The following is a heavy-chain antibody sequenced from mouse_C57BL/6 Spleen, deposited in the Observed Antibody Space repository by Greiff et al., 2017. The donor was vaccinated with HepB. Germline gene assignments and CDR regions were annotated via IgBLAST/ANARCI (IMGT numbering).Heavy chain of an antibody. CDR2: IYPGDGDT. CDR1: GYAFSSYW. J-gene: IGHJ4*01. V-gene: IGHV1-80*01. Sequence: QVQLQQSGAELVKPGASVKISCKASGYAFSSYWMNWVKQRPGKGLEWIGQIYPGDGDTNYNGKFKGKATLTADKSSSTAYMHLSSLTSEDSAVYFCARSTPDYYAMDYWGQGTSVTVSS. CDR3: ARSTPDYYAMDY.